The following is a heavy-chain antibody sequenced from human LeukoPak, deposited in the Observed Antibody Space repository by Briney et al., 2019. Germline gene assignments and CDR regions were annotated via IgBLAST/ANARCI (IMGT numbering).Heavy chain of an antibody. CDR1: GFIFSSYA. J-gene: IGHJ5*02. CDR2: IRYDGSNK. Sequence: PGGSLRLSCAASGFIFSSYAMSWVRQAPGKGLEWVAFIRYDGSNKYYADSVKGRFTISRDNSKNTLYLQMNSLRAEDTAMYYCAKDYSKTSYYGSGTYYRPNWYDPWGQGTLVTVSS. V-gene: IGHV3-30*02. D-gene: IGHD3-10*01. CDR3: AKDYSKTSYYGSGTYYRPNWYDP.